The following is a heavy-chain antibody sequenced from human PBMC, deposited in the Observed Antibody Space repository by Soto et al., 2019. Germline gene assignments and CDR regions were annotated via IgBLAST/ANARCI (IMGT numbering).Heavy chain of an antibody. V-gene: IGHV1-69*13. CDR2: IIPIFGTA. J-gene: IGHJ6*02. D-gene: IGHD3-22*01. CDR1: GGTFSRYA. Sequence: GGSGKVYCKSSGGTFSRYAIRWVRQAPGQGLEWMGGIIPIFGTANYAQKFQGRVTITADESTSTAYMELSSLRSEDTAVYYCSFRGSSGRSNPDYDSSGSLYYYYYGMDVWGQGTTVTVSS. CDR3: SFRGSSGRSNPDYDSSGSLYYYYYGMDV.